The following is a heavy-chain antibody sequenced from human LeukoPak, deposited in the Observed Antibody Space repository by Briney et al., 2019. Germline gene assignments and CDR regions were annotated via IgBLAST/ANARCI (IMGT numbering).Heavy chain of an antibody. Sequence: PGGSLRLSCAASGFTFSTYTMGWVRQAPGKGLEWVSSISSSSSYIYYADSVKGRFTISRDNAKNSLYLQMNSLRAEDTAVFYCARFPESHWSGYYKATTGMDVWGQGTTVTVSS. V-gene: IGHV3-21*01. CDR1: GFTFSTYT. J-gene: IGHJ6*02. D-gene: IGHD3-3*01. CDR2: ISSSSSYI. CDR3: ARFPESHWSGYYKATTGMDV.